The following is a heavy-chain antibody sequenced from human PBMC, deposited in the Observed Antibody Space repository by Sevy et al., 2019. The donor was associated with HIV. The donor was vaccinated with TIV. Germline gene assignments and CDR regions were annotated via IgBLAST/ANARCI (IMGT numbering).Heavy chain of an antibody. D-gene: IGHD3-22*01. CDR1: GFTFSSYW. J-gene: IGHJ5*02. CDR3: AREVKGYYDSSGYGRFDP. Sequence: GGSLRLSCAASGFTFSSYWMSWVRQAPGKGLEWVANIKQGGSEKYYVDSVKGRFTISRDNAKNSLYLQMNSLRAEDTAVYYCAREVKGYYDSSGYGRFDPWGQGTLVTVSS. V-gene: IGHV3-7*03. CDR2: IKQGGSEK.